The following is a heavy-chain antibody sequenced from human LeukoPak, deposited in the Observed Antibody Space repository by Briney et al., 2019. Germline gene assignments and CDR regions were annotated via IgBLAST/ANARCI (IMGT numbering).Heavy chain of an antibody. CDR1: GGSMSDSIT. CDR2: IHDDGRT. CDR3: AKVLTAAGLDL. V-gene: IGHV4/OR15-8*01. J-gene: IGHJ5*02. Sequence: SETLSLTCSVSGGSMSDSITWGWVRQPPGKGLEWLANIHDDGRTAPNPSLRGRLTISQDRSKNQFSLKVSSVTAADTAFYYCAKVLTAAGLDLWGQGILVTVSS. D-gene: IGHD6-25*01.